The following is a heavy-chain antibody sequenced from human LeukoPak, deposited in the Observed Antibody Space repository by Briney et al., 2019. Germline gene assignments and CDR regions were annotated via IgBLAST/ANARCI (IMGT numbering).Heavy chain of an antibody. CDR3: ATSRIAYSYGLDY. CDR2: FDPEDGET. J-gene: IGHJ4*02. D-gene: IGHD5-18*01. CDR1: GYTFTGYY. V-gene: IGHV1-24*01. Sequence: ASVKVSCKASGYTFTGYYMHWVRQAPGQGLEWMGGFDPEDGETIYAQKFQGRVTMTEDTSTDTACMELSSLRSEDTAVYYCATSRIAYSYGLDYWGQGTLVTVSS.